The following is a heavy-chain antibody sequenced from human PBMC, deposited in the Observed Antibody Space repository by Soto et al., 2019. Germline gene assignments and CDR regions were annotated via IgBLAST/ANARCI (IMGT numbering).Heavy chain of an antibody. Sequence: SQTLSLPCVISGDSVSSNDAAWNWIRQSPSRGLERLGRTYYRTKWYNGYAVSVKSRITITPDTSKNQFSLQLNSVTPEDTAVYYCARLHSSSSSDMAVWGQGTTVTVTS. D-gene: IGHD6-6*01. CDR2: TYYRTKWYN. CDR1: GDSVSSNDAA. J-gene: IGHJ6*02. V-gene: IGHV6-1*01. CDR3: ARLHSSSSSDMAV.